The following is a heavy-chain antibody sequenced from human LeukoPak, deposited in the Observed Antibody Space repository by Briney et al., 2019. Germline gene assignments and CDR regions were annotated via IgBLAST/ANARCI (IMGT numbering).Heavy chain of an antibody. CDR1: GYTFTGYY. CDR3: AREGSMVTTQNAFDI. CDR2: INPNSGGT. V-gene: IGHV1-2*02. D-gene: IGHD4-17*01. J-gene: IGHJ3*02. Sequence: ASVKVSCKASGYTFTGYYMHWVRQAPGQGLEWMGWINPNSGGTNYAQKFQGRVTMTRDTSISTAYMELSRLRSDDTAVYYCAREGSMVTTQNAFDIWGQGTMVTVSS.